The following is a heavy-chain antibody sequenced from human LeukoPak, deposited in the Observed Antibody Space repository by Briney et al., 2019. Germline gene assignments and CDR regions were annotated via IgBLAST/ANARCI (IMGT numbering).Heavy chain of an antibody. V-gene: IGHV4-59*11. D-gene: IGHD3-16*01. J-gene: IGHJ6*02. CDR3: ARFGVDYDMDV. Sequence: PSETLSLTCTVSGGSISGHYWTWVRQPPGEGLEWIGQIHYSGKADYNPSLRSRITISVDTSKNQMSLKVTSVTAADTAVYYCARFGVDYDMDVWGQGTTVTVSS. CDR2: IHYSGKA. CDR1: GGSISGHY.